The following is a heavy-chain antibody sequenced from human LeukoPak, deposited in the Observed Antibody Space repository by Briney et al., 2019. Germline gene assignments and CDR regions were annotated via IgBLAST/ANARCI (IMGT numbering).Heavy chain of an antibody. CDR2: IYSGGST. CDR3: ARSGYSHSWDY. Sequence: GGSLRLSCAASGFTVSSNYMSWVRQAPGKGLEWVSIIYSGGSTYYADSVKGRFTISRDNSKSTLYLQMNSLRGDDTAVYYCARSGYSHSWDYWGQGTLVIVSS. V-gene: IGHV3-53*01. J-gene: IGHJ4*02. CDR1: GFTVSSNY. D-gene: IGHD1-26*01.